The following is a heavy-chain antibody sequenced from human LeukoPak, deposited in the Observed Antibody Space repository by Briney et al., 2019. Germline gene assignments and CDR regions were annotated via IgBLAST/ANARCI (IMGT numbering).Heavy chain of an antibody. CDR2: IYYSGST. Sequence: SETLSLTCTVSGDSISSYYWTWIRQPPGKGLEWIGYIYYSGSTNYNPSLKSRVTISVDTSKNQFSLKLSSVTAADTAVYYCARDVRYCSGGSCWEDAFDIWGQGTMVTVSS. V-gene: IGHV4-59*01. CDR3: ARDVRYCSGGSCWEDAFDI. CDR1: GDSISSYY. D-gene: IGHD2-15*01. J-gene: IGHJ3*02.